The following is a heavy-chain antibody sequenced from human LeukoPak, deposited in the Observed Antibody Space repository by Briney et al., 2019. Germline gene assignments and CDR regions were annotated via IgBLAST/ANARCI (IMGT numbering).Heavy chain of an antibody. Sequence: GGSLKLSCAASGFTFSDSAMHWVRQASGKGLEWLGRIRSKANTYATAYAASVKGRFTISRDDSKNTAYLQMNSLKTEDTAVYYCTGQAYYYDTSGFNFVYWGQGILVAVSS. CDR1: GFTFSDSA. D-gene: IGHD3-22*01. CDR3: TGQAYYYDTSGFNFVY. V-gene: IGHV3-73*01. CDR2: IRSKANTYAT. J-gene: IGHJ4*02.